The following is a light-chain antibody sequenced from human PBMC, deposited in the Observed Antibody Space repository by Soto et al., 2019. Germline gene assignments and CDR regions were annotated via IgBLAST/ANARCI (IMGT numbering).Light chain of an antibody. CDR1: QGISSY. Sequence: AIRMTQSPPSFSASTGDRVTITCRASQGISSYLAWYQQKPGKAPKLLIYAASTLQSGVPSRFSGSGSGTDFTLTISCLQSEDFATYYCQQYYSYPTFGGGTKV. J-gene: IGKJ4*01. CDR3: QQYYSYPT. V-gene: IGKV1-8*01. CDR2: AAS.